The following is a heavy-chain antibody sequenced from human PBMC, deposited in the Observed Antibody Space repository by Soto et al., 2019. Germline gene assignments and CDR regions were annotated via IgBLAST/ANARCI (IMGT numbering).Heavy chain of an antibody. CDR3: AKDGAGGGYAV. V-gene: IGHV3-23*01. CDR1: VFTFSSYA. CDR2: ISGSGGSA. Sequence: QPGGALRVSGAASVFTFSSYAMSWVRQAPGKGLEWVSAISGSGGSAYYADSVKGRFTISRDNSKNTLYLQVNSLRAEDTAVYYCAKDGAGGGYAVWGQGTTVTVSS. D-gene: IGHD5-12*01. J-gene: IGHJ6*02.